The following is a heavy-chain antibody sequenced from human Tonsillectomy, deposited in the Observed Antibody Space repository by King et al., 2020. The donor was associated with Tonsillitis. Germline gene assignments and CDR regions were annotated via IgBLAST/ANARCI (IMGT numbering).Heavy chain of an antibody. V-gene: IGHV4-39*01. CDR1: GDSISSTIYY. D-gene: IGHD6-6*01. J-gene: IGHJ4*02. CDR2: VYYSGRT. Sequence: LQLQESGPGLVKPSETLSLTCTVSGDSISSTIYYWGWIRQPPGKGLEWIGTVYYSGRTYYNSSLKSRVTISIDTSKNQFSLMLSSVTAADTAVFFCARQGDASSPLGTSFDYWGQGTLVSVSS. CDR3: ARQGDASSPLGTSFDY.